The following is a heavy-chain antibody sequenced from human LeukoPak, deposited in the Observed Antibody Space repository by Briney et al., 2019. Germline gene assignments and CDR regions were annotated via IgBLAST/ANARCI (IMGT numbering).Heavy chain of an antibody. CDR3: ARDLVGYYDSSGYPIFDPFDY. Sequence: GGSLRLSCVASGFTFSSYAMHWVRQTPGKGLEYVSGINSNGGSTHYANSVKGRFTISRDNAKNSLYLQMNSLRAEDTAVYYCARDLVGYYDSSGYPIFDPFDYWGQGTLVTVSS. CDR2: INSNGGST. V-gene: IGHV3-64*01. CDR1: GFTFSSYA. J-gene: IGHJ4*02. D-gene: IGHD3-22*01.